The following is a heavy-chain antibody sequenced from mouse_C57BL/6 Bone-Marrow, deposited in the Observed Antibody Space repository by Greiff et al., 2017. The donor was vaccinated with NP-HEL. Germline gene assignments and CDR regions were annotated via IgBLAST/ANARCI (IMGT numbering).Heavy chain of an antibody. J-gene: IGHJ3*01. D-gene: IGHD1-1*02. Sequence: QVQLQQPGAELVKPGASVKMSCKASGYTFTSYWITWVKQRPGQGLEWIGDIYPGSGSTNYNEKFKSKATLTVDTSSSPAYMQLSSLTSEDAAVYDCARGSYPAWLAYWGQGTLVTVSA. CDR3: ARGSYPAWLAY. CDR1: GYTFTSYW. V-gene: IGHV1-55*01. CDR2: IYPGSGST.